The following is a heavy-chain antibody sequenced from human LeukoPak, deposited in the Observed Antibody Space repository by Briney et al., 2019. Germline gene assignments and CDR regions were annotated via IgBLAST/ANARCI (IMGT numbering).Heavy chain of an antibody. CDR2: IYYSGST. CDR3: ARGLRYFDWLLGDLGWFDP. J-gene: IGHJ5*02. CDR1: GGSISSYY. D-gene: IGHD3-9*01. V-gene: IGHV4-59*01. Sequence: SETLSLTCTVSGGSISSYYWSWIRQPPGKGLEWIGYIYYSGSTNYNPSLKSRVTLSVDTSKNQFSLKLSSVTAADTAVYYCARGLRYFDWLLGDLGWFDPWGQGTLVTVSS.